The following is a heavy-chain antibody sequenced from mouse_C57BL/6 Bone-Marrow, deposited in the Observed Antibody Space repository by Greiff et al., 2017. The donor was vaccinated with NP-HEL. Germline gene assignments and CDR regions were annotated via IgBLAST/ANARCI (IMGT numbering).Heavy chain of an antibody. CDR2: IDPSDSET. CDR1: GYTFTSYW. CDR3: ARHRFAY. V-gene: IGHV1-52*01. Sequence: QVHVKQPGAELVRPGSSVKLSCKASGYTFTSYWMHWVKQRPIQGLEWIGNIDPSDSETHYNQKFKDKATLTVDKSSSTAYMQLSSLTSEDSAVYYCARHRFAYWGQGTLVTVSA. J-gene: IGHJ3*01.